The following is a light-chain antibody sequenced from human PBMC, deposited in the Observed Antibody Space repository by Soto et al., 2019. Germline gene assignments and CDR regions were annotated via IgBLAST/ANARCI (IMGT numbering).Light chain of an antibody. CDR1: SSNVGRNY. CDR2: TNT. V-gene: IGLV1-47*02. Sequence: QLVLTQPPSASGTPGQRVNISCSGSSSNVGRNYVCWYQQLPGTAPKLLIYTNTQRPSGVPDRFSASKSGTSASLAISGLRSDDEADYYCATWDDSLSGWVFGGGTKLTVL. CDR3: ATWDDSLSGWV. J-gene: IGLJ3*02.